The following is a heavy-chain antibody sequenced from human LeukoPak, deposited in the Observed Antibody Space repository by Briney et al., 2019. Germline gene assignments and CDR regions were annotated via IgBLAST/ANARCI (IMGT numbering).Heavy chain of an antibody. CDR1: GASITSSTHY. Sequence: SETLSLTCTVSGASITSSTHYWAWIRQPPGKGLEWIASIYHSGSTHYNPSLKSRVTISVDTSKNQFSLMLSSVTAADTAVYYCARNRSVTTTPGFDHWGQGTLVTVSS. V-gene: IGHV4-39*07. CDR2: IYHSGST. J-gene: IGHJ4*02. CDR3: ARNRSVTTTPGFDH. D-gene: IGHD4-17*01.